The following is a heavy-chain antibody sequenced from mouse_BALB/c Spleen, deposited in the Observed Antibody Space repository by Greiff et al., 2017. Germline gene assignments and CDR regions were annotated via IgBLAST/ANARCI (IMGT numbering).Heavy chain of an antibody. CDR3: ARGNLLRPYFDY. D-gene: IGHD1-2*01. CDR2: FHHYNDDT. Sequence: VQLQQSGAELVKPGASVKMSCKAFGYTFTTYPIEWLNQNHGKSLEWIGNFHHYNDDTKYNEKFNGKAKFTVEKPSSTVYLELSRLTSDDAAVYYCARGNLLRPYFDYWGQGTTRTVSS. CDR1: GYTFTTYP. J-gene: IGHJ2*01. V-gene: IGHV1-47*01.